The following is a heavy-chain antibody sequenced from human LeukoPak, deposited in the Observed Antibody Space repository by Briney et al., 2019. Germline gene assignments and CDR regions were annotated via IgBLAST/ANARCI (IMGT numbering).Heavy chain of an antibody. CDR2: IDKDGSRI. J-gene: IGHJ4*02. D-gene: IGHD4-23*01. V-gene: IGHV3-74*01. CDR3: VRGNDYGGPHY. Sequence: GGSLRLSCAVSGFTFSSYWMHWVRQAPGKGLVWVSRIDKDGSRINYADSVKGRFTISRDNGKNTLFLQMNSLRAEDAAVYYCVRGNDYGGPHYWGQGTLVTVSS. CDR1: GFTFSSYW.